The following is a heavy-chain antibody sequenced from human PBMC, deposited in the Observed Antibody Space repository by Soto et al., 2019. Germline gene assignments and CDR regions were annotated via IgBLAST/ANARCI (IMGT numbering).Heavy chain of an antibody. CDR1: GGSISSSSYY. CDR3: ARELRFGEDYYGMDV. D-gene: IGHD3-10*01. CDR2: IFYSGST. Sequence: PSETLSLTCTVSGGSISSSSYYWGWIRQPPGKGLEWIGSIFYSGSTYYNPSLKSRVTISVDTSKNQFSLKLSSVTAADTAVYYCARELRFGEDYYGMDVWGQGTTVT. V-gene: IGHV4-39*02. J-gene: IGHJ6*02.